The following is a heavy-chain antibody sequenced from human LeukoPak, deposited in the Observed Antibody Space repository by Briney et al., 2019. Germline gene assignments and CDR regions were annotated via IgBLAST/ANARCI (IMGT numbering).Heavy chain of an antibody. Sequence: ASVKVSCKASGYTFTGYYMHWVRQAPGQGLEWTGWINPNSGGTNYAQKFQGRVTMTRDTSIITAYMELSRLRSDDTAVYYCARDPETVVPAAIVWYYFDYWGQGTLVTVSS. CDR2: INPNSGGT. CDR1: GYTFTGYY. V-gene: IGHV1-2*02. CDR3: ARDPETVVPAAIVWYYFDY. J-gene: IGHJ4*02. D-gene: IGHD2-2*02.